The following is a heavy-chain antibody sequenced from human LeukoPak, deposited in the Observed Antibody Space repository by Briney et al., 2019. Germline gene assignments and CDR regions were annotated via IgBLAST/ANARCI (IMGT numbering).Heavy chain of an antibody. D-gene: IGHD1-14*01. CDR3: ARGRMAESATGPFDL. Sequence: SETLSLTCGVSGGSVSSTNWWTWIRQPPGKGLEWIGEVHLDGRTNFNPSLKSRLTMSVDLSENHFSLKLSSVTAADTAVYYCARGRMAESATGPFDLWGQGTMVTVSS. V-gene: IGHV4-4*02. J-gene: IGHJ3*01. CDR2: VHLDGRT. CDR1: GGSVSSTNW.